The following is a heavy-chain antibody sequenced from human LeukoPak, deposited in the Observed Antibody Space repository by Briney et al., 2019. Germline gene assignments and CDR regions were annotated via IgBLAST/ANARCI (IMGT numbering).Heavy chain of an antibody. CDR3: ARGRFGIAPAGTGLGI. V-gene: IGHV4-61*02. CDR2: IYTSGST. CDR1: GGSISSGSYY. D-gene: IGHD6-13*01. Sequence: SQTLSLTCTVSGGSISSGSYYWSWIRQPAGKGLEWIGRIYTSGSTNYNPSLKSRVTISVDTSKNQFSLKLSSVTAADTAVYYCARGRFGIAPAGTGLGIWGQGTMVTVSS. J-gene: IGHJ3*02.